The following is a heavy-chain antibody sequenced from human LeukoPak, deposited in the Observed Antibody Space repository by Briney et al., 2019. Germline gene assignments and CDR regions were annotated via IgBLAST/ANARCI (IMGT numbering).Heavy chain of an antibody. V-gene: IGHV3-30*18. D-gene: IGHD6-19*01. CDR1: GFTFSSYG. J-gene: IGHJ4*02. CDR2: ISYDGSNQ. Sequence: GGSLRLSCAASGFTFSSYGMHWVRQAPGKGLEWVAVISYDGSNQYYADSVKGRFTISRDNSKNTLYLQVNSLRAEDTAVYYCAKSHSSGWYYFDYWGQGTLVTVSS. CDR3: AKSHSSGWYYFDY.